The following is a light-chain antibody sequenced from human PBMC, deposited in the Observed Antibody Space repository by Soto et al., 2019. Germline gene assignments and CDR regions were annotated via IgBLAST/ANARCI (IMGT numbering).Light chain of an antibody. J-gene: IGLJ2*01. CDR3: ASWDDSLNGVV. Sequence: QSVLTQPPSASGTPGQRVTISCSGSSSNIGSNTVNWYQQLPGTAPQILMYSNSHRPSGVPDRLSCSKAGTSASLAISGRQYEDEADDYCASWDDSLNGVVFGGGTKLTVL. CDR2: SNS. CDR1: SSNIGSNT. V-gene: IGLV1-44*01.